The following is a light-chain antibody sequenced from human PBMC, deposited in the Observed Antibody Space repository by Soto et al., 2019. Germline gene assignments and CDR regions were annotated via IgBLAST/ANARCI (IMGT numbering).Light chain of an antibody. Sequence: EIVLTQSPGTLSLSPGETDTLSCRASQTVNSDYLAWFQQRPGQAPRLLTFATSRRATDIPDRFSGSGSGTDFTLAIRRLEPEDFAVYYCHQFGYSPRTFGQGTRVE. CDR2: ATS. CDR1: QTVNSDY. J-gene: IGKJ1*01. CDR3: HQFGYSPRT. V-gene: IGKV3-20*01.